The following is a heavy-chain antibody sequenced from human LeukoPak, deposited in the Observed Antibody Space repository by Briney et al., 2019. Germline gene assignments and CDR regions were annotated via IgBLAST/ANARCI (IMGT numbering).Heavy chain of an antibody. CDR2: INPKSGGT. CDR3: AGEEYGFDP. CDR1: GYTFTGYY. V-gene: IGHV1-2*02. D-gene: IGHD2-2*01. Sequence: ASVKVSCTASGYTFTGYYMHWVRQAPGQGLERMGWINPKSGGTNYAQKFQCRVTMTRDTSINTAYLELSRLRSDDTAVYYCAGEEYGFDPWGEGTLVTVSS. J-gene: IGHJ5*02.